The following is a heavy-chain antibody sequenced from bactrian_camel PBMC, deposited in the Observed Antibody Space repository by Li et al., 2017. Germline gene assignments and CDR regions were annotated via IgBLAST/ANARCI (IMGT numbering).Heavy chain of an antibody. D-gene: IGHD6*01. CDR2: ISGGGGGT. Sequence: VQLVESGGGLVQPGESLRLSCVASGITFSRHDMSWVRQAPGKGLEWVSDISGGGGGTDYADSVKGRFTISRDNAKNLLYLQMNSLKTEDTAVYYCALYEAYAGKCSFREDFYDYWGPGTQVTVS. J-gene: IGHJ4*01. V-gene: IGHV3S40*01. CDR1: GITFSRHD. CDR3: ALYEAYAGKCSFREDFYDY.